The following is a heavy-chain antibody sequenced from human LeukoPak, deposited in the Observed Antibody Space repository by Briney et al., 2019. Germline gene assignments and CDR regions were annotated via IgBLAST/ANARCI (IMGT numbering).Heavy chain of an antibody. CDR1: GGTFLPYA. D-gene: IGHD1-26*01. V-gene: IGHV1-69*13. Sequence: GASVKVSCKASGGTFLPYAISWVRQAPGQGLEWMGGIIPLFSSTKYAQKFQGRLIFTADESMTTVYMELSSLTSEDTAVYYCARDEDSRSYYQGYWCSDLWGRGTLVTVSS. CDR3: ARDEDSRSYYQGYWCSDL. CDR2: IIPLFSST. J-gene: IGHJ2*01.